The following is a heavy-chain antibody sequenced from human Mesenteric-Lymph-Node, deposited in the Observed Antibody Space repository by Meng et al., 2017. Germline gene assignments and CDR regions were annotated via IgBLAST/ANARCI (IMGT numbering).Heavy chain of an antibody. D-gene: IGHD4-17*01. Sequence: GESLKISCAASGFTFSSYGMHWVRQAPGKGLEWVAVIWYDGSNKYYADSVKGRFTISRDNSKNTLYLQMNSLRSEDTAVYYCARESDYGDYEYYFDYWGQGTLVTGAS. CDR3: ARESDYGDYEYYFDY. V-gene: IGHV3-33*01. J-gene: IGHJ4*02. CDR2: IWYDGSNK. CDR1: GFTFSSYG.